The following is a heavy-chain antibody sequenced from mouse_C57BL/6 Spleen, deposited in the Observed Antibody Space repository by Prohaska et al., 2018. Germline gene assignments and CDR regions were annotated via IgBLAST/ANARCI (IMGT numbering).Heavy chain of an antibody. CDR2: INPNNGGT. D-gene: IGHD1-1*01. J-gene: IGHJ4*01. V-gene: IGHV1-18*01. CDR3: ARGYYYGSSYPLYAMDY. Sequence: HGKSLEWIGDINPNNGGTIYNQKFKGKATLTVDKSSSTAYMELRSLTSEDTAVYYCARGYYYGSSYPLYAMDYWGQGTSVTVSS.